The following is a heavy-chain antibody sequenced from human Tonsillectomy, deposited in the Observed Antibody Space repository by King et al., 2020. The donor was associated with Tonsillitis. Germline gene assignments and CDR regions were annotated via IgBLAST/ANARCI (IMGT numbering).Heavy chain of an antibody. CDR3: AKGAPGIAVAGSGAFDY. CDR2: ISGSGGST. V-gene: IGHV3-23*04. Sequence: VQLVESGGDLVQPGGSLRLSCAASGFTFSSYAMSWVRQAPGKGLEWVSTISGSGGSTYYADSVKGRLTISRDNSKNTLYLQMNSLRADDTAVYYCAKGAPGIAVAGSGAFDYWGQGTLVTVSS. J-gene: IGHJ4*02. CDR1: GFTFSSYA. D-gene: IGHD6-19*01.